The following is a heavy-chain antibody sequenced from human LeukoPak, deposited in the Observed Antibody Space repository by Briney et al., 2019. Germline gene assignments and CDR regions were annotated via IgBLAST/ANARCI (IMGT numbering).Heavy chain of an antibody. CDR3: TKVSCSAGTCYSNS. D-gene: IGHD2-15*01. CDR1: GFTFGDYV. V-gene: IGHV3-49*04. Sequence: PGGSLRLSCTTSGFTFGDYVMNWVRQAPGKGLEWVGFIRSKAYGGTTEYAASVKGRFTISRDDSKSIAYLQMNSLKTDDRAVYYCTKVSCSAGTCYSNSWGQGTLVTVSS. CDR2: IRSKAYGGTT. J-gene: IGHJ4*02.